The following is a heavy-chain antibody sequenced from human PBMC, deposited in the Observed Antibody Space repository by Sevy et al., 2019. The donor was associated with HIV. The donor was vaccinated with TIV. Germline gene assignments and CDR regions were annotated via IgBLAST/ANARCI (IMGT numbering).Heavy chain of an antibody. Sequence: ASVKVSCAASGFTFRNYAMNWVRQAPGKGLEWVSAISANGGSTYYADSVKGRFTISRDNSKNTLYLLLNSLRAEDTAVYYCAKDGHYYDSSADYLNYFDYWGQGTLVTVSS. CDR1: GFTFRNYA. D-gene: IGHD3-22*01. CDR3: AKDGHYYDSSADYLNYFDY. V-gene: IGHV3-23*01. J-gene: IGHJ4*02. CDR2: ISANGGST.